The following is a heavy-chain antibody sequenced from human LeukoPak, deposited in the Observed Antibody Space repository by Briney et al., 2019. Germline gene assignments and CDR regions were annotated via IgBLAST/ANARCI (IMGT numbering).Heavy chain of an antibody. D-gene: IGHD6-19*01. J-gene: IGHJ4*02. CDR1: GGSISSYY. V-gene: IGHV4-59*12. Sequence: SETLSLTCTVSGGSISSYYWSWIRQPPGKGLEWIGYIYYSGSTNYNPSLKSRVTISVDTSKNQFSLKLSSVTAADTAVYYCARPSAVAGVFDYWGQGTLVTVSS. CDR3: ARPSAVAGVFDY. CDR2: IYYSGST.